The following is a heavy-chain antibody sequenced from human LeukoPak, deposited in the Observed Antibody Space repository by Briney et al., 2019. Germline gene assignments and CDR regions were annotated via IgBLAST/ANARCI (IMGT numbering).Heavy chain of an antibody. CDR2: IYYSGST. D-gene: IGHD2-2*01. V-gene: IGHV4-39*01. Sequence: PSETLSLTCTVSGGSISSSNDYWGWIRQPPGKGLEWIGSIYYSGSTYYNPSLKSQVTISVDTSKNQFSLKLSSVIAADTAVYYCARHPANIVVVPPAISGPPPFDPWGQGTLVTVSS. J-gene: IGHJ5*02. CDR1: GGSISSSNDY. CDR3: ARHPANIVVVPPAISGPPPFDP.